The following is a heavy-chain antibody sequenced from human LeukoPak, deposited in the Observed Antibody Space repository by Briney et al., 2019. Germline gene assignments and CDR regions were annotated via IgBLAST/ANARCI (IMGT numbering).Heavy chain of an antibody. J-gene: IGHJ4*02. CDR2: INHSGST. D-gene: IGHD6-6*01. CDR1: GGSFSGYY. Sequence: SETLSLTCAVYGGSFSGYYWSWIRQPPGKGLEWIGEINHSGSTNYNPSLKSRVTISVDTSKNQFSLKLSSVTAADTAVYYCARTGSRSSGSLGCWGQGTLVTVSS. CDR3: ARTGSRSSGSLGC. V-gene: IGHV4-34*01.